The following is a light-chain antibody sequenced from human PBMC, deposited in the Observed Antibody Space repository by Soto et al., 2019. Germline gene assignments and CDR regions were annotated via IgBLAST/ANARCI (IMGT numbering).Light chain of an antibody. V-gene: IGLV2-14*01. CDR1: MRDVGAYNL. CDR3: SAYTARSTLV. Sequence: QSVLTQPASVSGSAGQSITISCSGTMRDVGAYNLVSWYQQHPVTAPKLIIYEVRNRPSGISSRFSGSRPGNTASLTISGLQPEDEGDYYCSAYTARSTLVLGGGTKLTVL. CDR2: EVR. J-gene: IGLJ3*02.